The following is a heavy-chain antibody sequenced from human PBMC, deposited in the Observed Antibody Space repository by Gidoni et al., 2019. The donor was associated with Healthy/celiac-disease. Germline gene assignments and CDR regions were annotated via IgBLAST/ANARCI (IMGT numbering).Heavy chain of an antibody. CDR2: ISGSGGST. J-gene: IGHJ4*02. CDR1: GFTFSSYA. V-gene: IGHV3-23*01. Sequence: EVQLLESWGGLVQPGGSLRLSCAASGFTFSSYAMSWVRQAPGKGLEWVSAISGSGGSTYYADSVKGRFTISRDNSKNTLYLQMNSLRAEDTAVYYCAKAGFLEWLLYDYFDYWGQGTLVTVSS. D-gene: IGHD3-3*01. CDR3: AKAGFLEWLLYDYFDY.